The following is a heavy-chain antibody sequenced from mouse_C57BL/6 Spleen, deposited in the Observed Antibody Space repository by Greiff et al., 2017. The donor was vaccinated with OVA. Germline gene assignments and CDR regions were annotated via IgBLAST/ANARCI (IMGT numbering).Heavy chain of an antibody. CDR3: ARGSYDGYYVDY. D-gene: IGHD2-3*01. CDR2: IYPGDGDT. V-gene: IGHV1-80*01. J-gene: IGHJ2*01. CDR1: GYAFSSYW. Sequence: VQLQQSGAELVKPGASVKISCKASGYAFSSYWMNWVKQRPGKGLEWIGQIYPGDGDTNYNGKFKGKATLTADKSSSTAYMQLSSLTSEDSAVYFCARGSYDGYYVDYWGQGTTLTVSS.